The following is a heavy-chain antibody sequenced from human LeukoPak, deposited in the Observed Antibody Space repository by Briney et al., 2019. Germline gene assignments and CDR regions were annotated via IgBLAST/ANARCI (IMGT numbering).Heavy chain of an antibody. Sequence: SLRLSCAASGFTFDDYAMHWVRQAPGKGLEWVSGISWNSGSIGYADSVKGRFTISRDNAKNSLYLQMNSLRGEDTAVYYCAKVLGRNYYDSSGPIDYWGQGTLVTVSS. CDR2: ISWNSGSI. CDR1: GFTFDDYA. D-gene: IGHD3-22*01. CDR3: AKVLGRNYYDSSGPIDY. V-gene: IGHV3-9*01. J-gene: IGHJ4*02.